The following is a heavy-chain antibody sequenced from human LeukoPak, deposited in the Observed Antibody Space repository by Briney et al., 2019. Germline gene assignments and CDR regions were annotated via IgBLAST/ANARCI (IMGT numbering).Heavy chain of an antibody. V-gene: IGHV4-39*01. CDR2: IYYSGST. Sequence: SETLSLTCTVSGGSISSSSYYWGWIRQPPGKGLEWIGSIYYSGSTYYNPSLKSRVTISVDTSKNQFSLKLSSVTAADTAVYYCARPYSGWRVQSEAFDIWGQGTMVTGSS. CDR1: GGSISSSSYY. D-gene: IGHD2-15*01. J-gene: IGHJ3*02. CDR3: ARPYSGWRVQSEAFDI.